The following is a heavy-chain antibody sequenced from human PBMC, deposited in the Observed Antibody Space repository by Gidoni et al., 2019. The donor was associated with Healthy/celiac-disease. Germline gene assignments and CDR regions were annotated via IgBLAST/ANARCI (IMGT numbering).Heavy chain of an antibody. Sequence: QVQLVESGGGVVQPGRSLRLSCAASGFPFRSYGLHWVRQAPGKGLEWVAVISYDGSNKYYADSVKGRFTISRDNSKNTLYLQMNSLRAEDTAVYYCVNRDAHGPSSNIPADYWGQGTLVTVSS. CDR1: GFPFRSYG. CDR2: ISYDGSNK. CDR3: VNRDAHGPSSNIPADY. J-gene: IGHJ4*02. V-gene: IGHV3-30*18. D-gene: IGHD2-2*01.